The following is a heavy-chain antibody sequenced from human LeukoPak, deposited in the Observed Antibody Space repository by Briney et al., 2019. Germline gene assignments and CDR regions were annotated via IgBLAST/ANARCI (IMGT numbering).Heavy chain of an antibody. J-gene: IGHJ4*02. Sequence: GGSLRLSCAASGFTFSSYSMNWVRQAPGKGLEWVSSISSSSSYIYYADSVKGRFTISRDNAKNSLYQQMNSLRAEDTAVYYCARAVPAANPFDYWGQGTLVTVSS. D-gene: IGHD2-2*01. CDR1: GFTFSSYS. CDR3: ARAVPAANPFDY. CDR2: ISSSSSYI. V-gene: IGHV3-21*01.